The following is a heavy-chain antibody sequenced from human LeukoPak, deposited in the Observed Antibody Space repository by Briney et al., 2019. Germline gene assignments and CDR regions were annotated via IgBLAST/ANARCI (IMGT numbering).Heavy chain of an antibody. V-gene: IGHV4-39*07. CDR2: IYYSGST. D-gene: IGHD6-19*01. CDR3: ARDMSSGWYGYYYYYYMDV. CDR1: GGSISSSSYY. Sequence: PSETLSLTCTVSGGSISSSSYYWGWIRQPPGKGLGWIGSIYYSGSTYYNPSLKSRVTISVDTSKNQFSLKLSSVTAADTAVYYCARDMSSGWYGYYYYYYMDVWGKGTTVTVSS. J-gene: IGHJ6*03.